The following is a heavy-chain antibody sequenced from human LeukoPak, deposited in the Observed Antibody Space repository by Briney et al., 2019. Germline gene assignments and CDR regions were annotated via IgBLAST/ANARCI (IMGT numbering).Heavy chain of an antibody. D-gene: IGHD6-19*01. CDR1: GFTFSTYW. CDR2: INSDGSSA. CDR3: AKSRSHSSAWYGSDFDY. J-gene: IGHJ4*02. Sequence: GGSLRLSCAASGFTFSTYWMHWVRQGPGKGLVWVSRINSDGSSADYADSVKGRFTISRDNSNNTQYLQMNSLRAEDTALYYCAKSRSHSSAWYGSDFDYWGQGTLGTVSS. V-gene: IGHV3-74*01.